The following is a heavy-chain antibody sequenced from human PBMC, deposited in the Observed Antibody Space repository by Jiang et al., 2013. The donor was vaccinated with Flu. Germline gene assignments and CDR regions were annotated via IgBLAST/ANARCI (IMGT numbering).Heavy chain of an antibody. CDR1: GGTFSSYA. CDR2: IIPILGIA. V-gene: IGHV1-69*04. J-gene: IGHJ5*02. CDR3: ANTPGLRFLEWSRNWFDP. D-gene: IGHD3-3*01. Sequence: GAEVKKPGSSVKVSCKASGGTFSSYAISWVRQAPGQGLEWMGRIIPILGIANYAQKFQGRVTITADKSTSTAYMELSSLRSEDTAVYYCANTPGLRFLEWSRNWFDPWGQGTLVTVSS.